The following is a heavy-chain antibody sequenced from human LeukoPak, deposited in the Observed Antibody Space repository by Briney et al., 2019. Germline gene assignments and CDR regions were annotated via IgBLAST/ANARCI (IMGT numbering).Heavy chain of an antibody. D-gene: IGHD1-20*01. J-gene: IGHJ5*02. CDR1: GGTFSSYA. V-gene: IGHV1-69*06. CDR3: ARFKGITGTTGWFDP. Sequence: SVKVSCKASGGTFSSYAISWVRQAPGQGLEWMGGIIPIFGTANYAQKFQGRVTITADKSTSTAYMELSSLRSEDTAVYYCARFKGITGTTGWFDPWGQGTLVTVSS. CDR2: IIPIFGTA.